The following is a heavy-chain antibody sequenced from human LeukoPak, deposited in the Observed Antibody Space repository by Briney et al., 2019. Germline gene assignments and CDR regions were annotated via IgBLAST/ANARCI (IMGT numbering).Heavy chain of an antibody. J-gene: IGHJ3*02. CDR3: ARQYYDILTGHLPSDAFDI. CDR1: GGSISSNNFY. CDR2: IYYSGNT. V-gene: IGHV4-39*01. Sequence: SETLSLTCTVSGGSISSNNFYWGWIRQPPGKGLEWFGSIYYSGNTYYNPSLKSRLTISVDTSKNQFSLKLSSVTAADTPVYYCARQYYDILTGHLPSDAFDIWGQGTMVTVSS. D-gene: IGHD3-9*01.